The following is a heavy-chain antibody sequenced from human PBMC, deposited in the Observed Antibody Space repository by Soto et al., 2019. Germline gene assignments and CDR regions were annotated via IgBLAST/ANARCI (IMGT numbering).Heavy chain of an antibody. CDR3: AREGLYYDFWSGYWNY. J-gene: IGHJ4*02. Sequence: ASVKVSCKASGYTFTSYGISWVQQAPGQGLEWMGWISAYNGNTNYAQKLQGRVTMTTDTSTSTAYMELRSLRSDDTAVYYCAREGLYYDFWSGYWNYWGQGTLVTVSS. V-gene: IGHV1-18*04. D-gene: IGHD3-3*01. CDR1: GYTFTSYG. CDR2: ISAYNGNT.